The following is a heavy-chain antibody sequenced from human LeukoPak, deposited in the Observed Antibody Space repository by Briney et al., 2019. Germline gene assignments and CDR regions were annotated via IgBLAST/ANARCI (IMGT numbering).Heavy chain of an antibody. CDR3: ANPPINTITGFDI. D-gene: IGHD1-20*01. CDR2: ISGSGGNT. J-gene: IGHJ3*02. Sequence: GGSLRLSCAASGFTLSSYAMSWVRQAPGKGLEWVSAISGSGGNTYYADSVKGRFTIFRDNSKNTLYLQMNSLRAEDTAVYYWANPPINTITGFDIWGQGTMVTVSS. CDR1: GFTLSSYA. V-gene: IGHV3-23*01.